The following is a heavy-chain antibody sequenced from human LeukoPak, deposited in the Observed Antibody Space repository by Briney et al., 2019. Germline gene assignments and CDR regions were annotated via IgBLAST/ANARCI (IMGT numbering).Heavy chain of an antibody. D-gene: IGHD6-6*01. CDR2: ISGSGGTT. CDR3: ARDQRVTGRPDIDY. Sequence: GGSLRLSCAASGFTFSSYAMSWVRQAPGKGLEWVSVISGSGGTTYYADSVKGRFTISRDNAKNTLYLQMNNLRAEDTAMYYCARDQRVTGRPDIDYWGQGTLVIVSS. CDR1: GFTFSSYA. V-gene: IGHV3-23*01. J-gene: IGHJ4*02.